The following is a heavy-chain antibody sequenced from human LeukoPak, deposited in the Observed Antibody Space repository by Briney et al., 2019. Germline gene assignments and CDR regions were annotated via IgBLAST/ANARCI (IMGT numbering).Heavy chain of an antibody. CDR3: ARVSQQLVLFGI. CDR2: ISSSSSYT. V-gene: IGHV3-11*05. J-gene: IGHJ3*02. D-gene: IGHD6-13*01. CDR1: GFTFSDYY. Sequence: GGSLRLSCAASGFTFSDYYVSWIRQAPGKGLEWVSYISSSSSYTNYADSVKGRFTISRDNAKNSLYLQMNSLRAEDTAVYYCARVSQQLVLFGIWGQGTMVTVSS.